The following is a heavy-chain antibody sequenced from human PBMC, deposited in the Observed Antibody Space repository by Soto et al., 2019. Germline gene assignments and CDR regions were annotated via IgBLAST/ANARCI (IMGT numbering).Heavy chain of an antibody. D-gene: IGHD6-6*01. CDR2: ITHSGST. J-gene: IGHJ6*02. Sequence: PSETLSLTCAVYGEALSNYYWSWIRQPPGKGLEWIGEITHSGSTNYNPSLESRVTISADTSKNQFSMKMRSVTAADTAVYYCTRLGAARPWLWGQRTTVTVSS. CDR1: GEALSNYY. V-gene: IGHV4-34*01. CDR3: TRLGAARPWL.